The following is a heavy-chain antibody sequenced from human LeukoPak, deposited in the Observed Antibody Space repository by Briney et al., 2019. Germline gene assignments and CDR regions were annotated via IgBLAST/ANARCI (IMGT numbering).Heavy chain of an antibody. D-gene: IGHD1-1*01. Sequence: GGSLRLSCTPSGFSFRNYGMHWVRQSPGRGLEWVAAISYDGSEKYYLDSVKGRFTISRDNSENTLHLQMNSLRPEDTAVYYCEKDWKWERLTGAFNVWGQGTMVIVS. CDR1: GFSFRNYG. CDR2: ISYDGSEK. CDR3: EKDWKWERLTGAFNV. J-gene: IGHJ3*01. V-gene: IGHV3-30*18.